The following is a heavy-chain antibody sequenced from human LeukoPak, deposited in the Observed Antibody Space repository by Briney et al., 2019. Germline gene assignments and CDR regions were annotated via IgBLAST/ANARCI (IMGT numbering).Heavy chain of an antibody. CDR3: ARANKGIVVYYYYYGMDV. Sequence: GGSLRLPCTASGFTFSSYWMTWVRQAPGKGLEWVANIKQDGSEKYYVDSVKGRFTISRDNAKTSLYPQMNSLRAEDTAVYYCARANKGIVVYYYYYGMDVWGKGTTVTVSS. V-gene: IGHV3-7*03. CDR2: IKQDGSEK. CDR1: GFTFSSYW. D-gene: IGHD6-19*01. J-gene: IGHJ6*04.